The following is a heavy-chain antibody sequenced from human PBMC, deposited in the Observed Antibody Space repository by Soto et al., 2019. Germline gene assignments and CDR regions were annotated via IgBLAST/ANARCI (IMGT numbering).Heavy chain of an antibody. V-gene: IGHV1-3*01. D-gene: IGHD2-2*02. Sequence: ASVKVSCKASGYTFTSYAMHWVRQAPGQRLEWMGWINAGNGNTKYSQKFQGRGTITRDTSASTAYMELSSLRSEDTAVDYCARVRCSSTSCYNVDPWGQGTLVTVSS. CDR3: ARVRCSSTSCYNVDP. CDR1: GYTFTSYA. J-gene: IGHJ5*02. CDR2: INAGNGNT.